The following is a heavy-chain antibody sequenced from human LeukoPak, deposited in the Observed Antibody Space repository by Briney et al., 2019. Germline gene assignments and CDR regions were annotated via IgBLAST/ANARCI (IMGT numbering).Heavy chain of an antibody. Sequence: GASVKVSCKASGYTFTGYYMHWVRQAPGQGLEWMGIINPSGGSTSYAQKFQGRVTMTRDTSTSTVYMELSSLRSEDTAVYYCARDEEEQLLLIWGQGTLVTVSS. V-gene: IGHV1-46*01. D-gene: IGHD6-6*01. CDR3: ARDEEEQLLLI. CDR1: GYTFTGYY. CDR2: INPSGGST. J-gene: IGHJ4*02.